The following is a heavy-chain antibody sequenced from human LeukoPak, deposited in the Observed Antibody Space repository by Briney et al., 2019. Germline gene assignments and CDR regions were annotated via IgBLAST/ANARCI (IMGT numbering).Heavy chain of an antibody. CDR3: ARDYDPYYYDSSGSSYFDY. CDR1: GYTFTSYY. D-gene: IGHD3-22*01. CDR2: INPSGGST. Sequence: EASVKVSCKASGYTFTSYYMHWVRQAPGHGLEWMGIINPSGGSTSYAQKFQGRVTMTRDTSTSTVYMELSSLRSEDTAVYYCARDYDPYYYDSSGSSYFDYWGQGTLITVSS. J-gene: IGHJ4*02. V-gene: IGHV1-46*01.